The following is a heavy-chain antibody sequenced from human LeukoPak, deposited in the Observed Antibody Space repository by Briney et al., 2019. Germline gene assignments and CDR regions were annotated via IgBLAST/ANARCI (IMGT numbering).Heavy chain of an antibody. Sequence: GGSLRLSCVASGVIISSYAMSWVRQAPGKGLEWVSAINGRGDNTYYADFVKGRFTISRDNSKSTVYLQMNSLRTEDTAVYYCAKDRVSPGFNWFDPWGQGTLVTVSS. CDR3: AKDRVSPGFNWFDP. CDR1: GVIISSYA. CDR2: INGRGDNT. V-gene: IGHV3-23*01. J-gene: IGHJ5*02. D-gene: IGHD2/OR15-2a*01.